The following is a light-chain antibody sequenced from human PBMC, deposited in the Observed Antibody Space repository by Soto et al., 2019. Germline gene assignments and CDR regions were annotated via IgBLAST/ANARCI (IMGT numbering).Light chain of an antibody. CDR3: QSYDSSLSGVV. Sequence: QSALTQPPSASGSPGESVTFSCTGTSSDVGRYDYVSWYQQHPGKAPKLLIYGVTKRPSGVPDRFSGSKSGNTASLTVSGLQTDDEAYYYCQSYDSSLSGVVFGGGTKLTVL. V-gene: IGLV2-8*01. CDR1: SSDVGRYDY. CDR2: GVT. J-gene: IGLJ2*01.